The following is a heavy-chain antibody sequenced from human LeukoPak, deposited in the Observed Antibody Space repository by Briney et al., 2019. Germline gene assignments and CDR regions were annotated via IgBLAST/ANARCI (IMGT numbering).Heavy chain of an antibody. V-gene: IGHV3-30*03. CDR2: ISYDGSNK. CDR1: GFTFRNYG. D-gene: IGHD1-26*01. CDR3: ARDGAFF. Sequence: PGGSLRLSCAASGFTFRNYGMHWVRQAPGKGLDWVAVISYDGSNKYYADSVKGRFTISRDNSKNTLYLQMNSLRAEDTAVYYCARDGAFFWGQGTLVTVSS. J-gene: IGHJ1*01.